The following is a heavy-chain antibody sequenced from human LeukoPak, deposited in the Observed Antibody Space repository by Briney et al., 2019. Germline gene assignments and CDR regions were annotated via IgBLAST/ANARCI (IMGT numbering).Heavy chain of an antibody. CDR3: AKGVGASYY. CDR1: GLSFSSYT. V-gene: IGHV3-21*04. J-gene: IGHJ4*02. Sequence: GGSLRLSCAPSGLSFSSYTIHWVRQAPGKGLEWVSSISSTSGYIHYADSVKGRFTISRDNSKNTLYLQMNSLRAEDTAVYYCAKGVGASYYWGQGTLVTVSS. D-gene: IGHD1-26*01. CDR2: ISSTSGYI.